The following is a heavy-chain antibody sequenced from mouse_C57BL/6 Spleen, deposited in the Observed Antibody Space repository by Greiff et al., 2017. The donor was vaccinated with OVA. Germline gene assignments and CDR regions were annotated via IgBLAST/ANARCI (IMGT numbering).Heavy chain of an antibody. CDR1: GYTFTSYW. CDR2: IDPSDSYT. J-gene: IGHJ2*01. V-gene: IGHV1-69*01. CDR3: ARDSSGYDY. D-gene: IGHD3-2*02. Sequence: VKLQQPGAELVMPGASVKLSCKASGYTFTSYWMHWVKQRPGQGLEWIGEIDPSDSYTNYNQKFKGKSTLTVDKSSSTAYMQRSSLTSEDSAVYYCARDSSGYDYWGQGTTLTVSS.